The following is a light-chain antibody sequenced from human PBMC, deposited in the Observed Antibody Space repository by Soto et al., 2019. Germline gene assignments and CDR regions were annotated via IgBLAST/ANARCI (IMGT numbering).Light chain of an antibody. CDR1: QSVGSTY. CDR3: QQYGTSPLT. V-gene: IGKV3-20*01. J-gene: IGKJ3*01. CDR2: GVS. Sequence: EIVLTQSPGTLSLSPGERATLSCRASQSVGSTYLAWYQQKPGQAPKRLIYGVSSRATGIPDRFSGSGSGTDFTLTISRLEPEDFAVYYCQQYGTSPLTFGPGTKVDL.